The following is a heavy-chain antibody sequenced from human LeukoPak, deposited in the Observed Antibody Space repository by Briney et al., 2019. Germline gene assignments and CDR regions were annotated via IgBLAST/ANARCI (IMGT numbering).Heavy chain of an antibody. J-gene: IGHJ4*02. CDR3: ASGRYSYGFSIDY. CDR1: GGSISSSSYY. D-gene: IGHD5-18*01. CDR2: IYYSGST. Sequence: SETLSLTCTVSGGSISSSSYYWGWTRQPPGKGLEWIGSIYYSGSTYYNPSLKSRVTISVDTSKNQFSLKLSSVTAADTAVYYCASGRYSYGFSIDYWGQGTLVTVSS. V-gene: IGHV4-39*07.